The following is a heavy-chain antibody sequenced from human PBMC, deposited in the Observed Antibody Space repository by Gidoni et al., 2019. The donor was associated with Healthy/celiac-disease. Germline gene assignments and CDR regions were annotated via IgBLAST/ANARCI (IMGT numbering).Heavy chain of an antibody. CDR1: GGTFSS. J-gene: IGHJ4*02. V-gene: IGHV1-69*08. CDR3: ARDTSPLMTTVFDY. Sequence: HVQLVQSGAEVKKPGSSVKVSCKASGGTFSSYTILGIANYAQKFQGRVTMTADKSTSTAYMELSSMRSEDTDVYYCARDTSPLMTTVFDYWGQGTLVTVSS. CDR2: ILGIA. D-gene: IGHD4-17*01.